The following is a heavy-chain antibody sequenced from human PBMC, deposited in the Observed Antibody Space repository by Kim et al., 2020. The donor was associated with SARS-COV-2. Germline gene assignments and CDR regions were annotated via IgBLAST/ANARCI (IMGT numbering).Heavy chain of an antibody. J-gene: IGHJ5*02. V-gene: IGHV5-51*01. Sequence: SPSVQGQVTCSADKSSSTAYLQWSSLKASDTAMYYCARSGMVRGINWFDPWGQGTLVTVSS. D-gene: IGHD3-10*01. CDR3: ARSGMVRGINWFDP.